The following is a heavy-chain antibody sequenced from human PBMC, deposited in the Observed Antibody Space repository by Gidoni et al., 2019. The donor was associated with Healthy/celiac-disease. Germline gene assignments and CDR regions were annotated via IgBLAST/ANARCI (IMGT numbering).Heavy chain of an antibody. V-gene: IGHV1-2*02. CDR1: GYPFTGYD. CDR2: INPNSGGT. Sequence: QVQLVQSGAEVKKPGASVKVSCKASGYPFTGYDMHWVRPAPGQGLEWMGWINPNSGGTNDAQKFPGRGTMTRDTSISTAYMELSRLRSDDTAVYYCASSGIVVETPPHYWGQGTLVTVSS. J-gene: IGHJ4*02. CDR3: ASSGIVVETPPHY. D-gene: IGHD2-15*01.